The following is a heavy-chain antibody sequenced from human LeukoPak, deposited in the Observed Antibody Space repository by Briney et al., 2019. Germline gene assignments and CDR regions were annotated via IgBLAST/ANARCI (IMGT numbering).Heavy chain of an antibody. J-gene: IGHJ4*02. Sequence: GGSLRLSCAASGFTFSSYGMHWVRQAPGKGLEWVAVISYDGSNKYYADSVKGRFTISRDNSKNTLYLQMNSLRAEDTAVYYCTYSSSPVDYWGQGTLVTVSS. CDR3: TYSSSPVDY. CDR1: GFTFSSYG. CDR2: ISYDGSNK. V-gene: IGHV3-30*03. D-gene: IGHD6-6*01.